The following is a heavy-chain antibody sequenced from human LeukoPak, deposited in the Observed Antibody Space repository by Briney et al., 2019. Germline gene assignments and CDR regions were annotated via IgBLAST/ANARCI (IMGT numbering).Heavy chain of an antibody. Sequence: ASVKVSCKASGYTFTGYYMHWVRQAPGQGLEWMGWINPNSGGTNYAQKFQGRVTMTRNTSISTAYMELSSLRSEDTAVYYCARVRYDFWSGYFTTYYYYGMDVWGQGTTVTVSS. V-gene: IGHV1-2*02. CDR2: INPNSGGT. J-gene: IGHJ6*02. D-gene: IGHD3-3*01. CDR1: GYTFTGYY. CDR3: ARVRYDFWSGYFTTYYYYGMDV.